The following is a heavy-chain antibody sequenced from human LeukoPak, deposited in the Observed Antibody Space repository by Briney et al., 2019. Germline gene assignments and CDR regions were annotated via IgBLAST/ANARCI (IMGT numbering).Heavy chain of an antibody. CDR3: ARDGISCSGGHCYFAS. D-gene: IGHD2-15*01. CDR2: INRDGSST. J-gene: IGHJ4*02. CDR1: GFTFSSYW. Sequence: TGGSLRLSCAASGFTFSSYWMHWVRQAPGKGLVWVSRINRDGSSTSYADSVKGRFTISRDNAKNTLYLQMNSLRAEDTAVYYCARDGISCSGGHCYFASWGQGTLVTVSS. V-gene: IGHV3-74*01.